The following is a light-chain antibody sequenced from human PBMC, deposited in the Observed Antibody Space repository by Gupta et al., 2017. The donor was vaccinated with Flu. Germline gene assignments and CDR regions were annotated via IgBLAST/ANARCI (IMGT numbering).Light chain of an antibody. CDR3: QQGDKFPIT. Sequence: DIQMTQSPPSLSASVGDRVTITCQASQDITKYLNWYQQKPGEAPKLLIYDASNLETGVPSRFSGSGFGTHFTFTISSLQPEDIATYYCQQGDKFPITFGQGTQLEIK. CDR1: QDITKY. J-gene: IGKJ5*01. V-gene: IGKV1-33*01. CDR2: DAS.